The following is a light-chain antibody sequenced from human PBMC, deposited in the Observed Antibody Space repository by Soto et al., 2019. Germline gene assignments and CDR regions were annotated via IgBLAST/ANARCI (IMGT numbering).Light chain of an antibody. CDR1: NGHTSFA. CDR2: LNSDGSH. J-gene: IGLJ2*01. V-gene: IGLV4-69*01. CDR3: QTWDTAPL. Sequence: QSVLTQSPSASASLGASVNLTCTLSNGHTSFAIAWHQQQPEKGPRYLLKLNSDGSHSKGDGIPDRFSGSSSGAERHLTISSLQSDDEADYYCQTWDTAPLLGGGTKLTVL.